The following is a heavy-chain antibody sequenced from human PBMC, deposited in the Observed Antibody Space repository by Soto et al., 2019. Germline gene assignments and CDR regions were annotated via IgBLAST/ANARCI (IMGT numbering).Heavy chain of an antibody. CDR3: AKGGATGYFDY. Sequence: EVQLLESGGGLVQPGGSLRLSCAASGFSFSSFPMSWVRQAPGKGLESVSVIMGSGGRTYYADSVQGRFTISRDDSKGPVLRKITSGGADDTAPFTCAKGGATGYFDYGGQGTL. D-gene: IGHD3-9*01. J-gene: IGHJ4*02. CDR1: GFSFSSFP. CDR2: IMGSGGRT. V-gene: IGHV3-23*01.